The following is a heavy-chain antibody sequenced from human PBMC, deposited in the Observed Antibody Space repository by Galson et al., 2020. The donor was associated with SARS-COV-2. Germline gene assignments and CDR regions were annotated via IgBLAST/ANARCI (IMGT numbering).Heavy chain of an antibody. V-gene: IGHV6-1*01. J-gene: IGHJ3*02. CDR2: TYYRSKWKN. CDR1: GDSVSSNSAV. CDR3: AREGSYWFAFDI. Sequence: SQTLSLTCGISGDSVSSNSAVWNWIRQSPSRGLEWLGRTYYRSKWKNDYAVSVKSRITVNPDTSNNQFSLQLDSVTPEDTAVYYCAREGSYWFAFDIWGQGTMVTVSS. D-gene: IGHD1-26*01.